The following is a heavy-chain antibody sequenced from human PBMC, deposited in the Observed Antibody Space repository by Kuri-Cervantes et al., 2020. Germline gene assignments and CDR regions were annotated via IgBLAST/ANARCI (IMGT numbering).Heavy chain of an antibody. V-gene: IGHV4-38-2*01. D-gene: IGHD2-2*01. Sequence: GSLRLSCAVSGYSISSGYYWGWIRQPPGKGLEWIGSIYHSGSTYYNPSLKSRVTISVDTSKNQFSPKLSSVTAADTAVYYCARGHNIVVVPAAIPFDYWGQGTLVTVSS. CDR2: IYHSGST. CDR3: ARGHNIVVVPAAIPFDY. J-gene: IGHJ4*02. CDR1: GYSISSGYY.